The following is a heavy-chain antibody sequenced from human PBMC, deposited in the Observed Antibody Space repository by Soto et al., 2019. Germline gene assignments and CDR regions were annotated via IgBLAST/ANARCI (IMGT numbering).Heavy chain of an antibody. CDR2: ISSSSSTI. CDR3: ARPPYFYDSSGPPAY. J-gene: IGHJ4*02. V-gene: IGHV3-48*01. Sequence: GGSLRLSCAASGFTFSTYSMNWVRQAPGKGLEWVSYISSSSSTIFYTDSVKGRFTVSRDNAKNSLYLQMNSLRAEDTAVYYCARPPYFYDSSGPPAYWVQGT. D-gene: IGHD3-22*01. CDR1: GFTFSTYS.